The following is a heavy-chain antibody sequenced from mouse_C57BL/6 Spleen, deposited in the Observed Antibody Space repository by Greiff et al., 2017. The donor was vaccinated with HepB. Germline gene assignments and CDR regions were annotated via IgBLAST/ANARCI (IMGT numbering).Heavy chain of an antibody. CDR1: GYTFTSYW. Sequence: QVQLQQPGAELVKPGASVKLSCKASGYTFTSYWMQWVQQRPGQGLEWIGEIDPSDSYTNYNQKFKGKATLTVDTSSSTAYMQLSSLTSEDSAVYYCAKLRRDYYAMDYWGQGTSVTVSS. J-gene: IGHJ4*01. D-gene: IGHD1-1*01. CDR3: AKLRRDYYAMDY. V-gene: IGHV1-50*01. CDR2: IDPSDSYT.